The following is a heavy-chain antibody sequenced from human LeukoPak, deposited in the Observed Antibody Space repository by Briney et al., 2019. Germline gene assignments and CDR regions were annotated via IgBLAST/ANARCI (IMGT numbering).Heavy chain of an antibody. V-gene: IGHV1-46*01. CDR3: AREAITIFGMVRTQTTTRPHRFDP. D-gene: IGHD3-3*01. CDR1: GYTFTSHH. CDR2: INPSGGST. Sequence: ASVKVSCKASGYTFTSHHVHWVRQAPGQGLEWMGIINPSGGSTNYARKLQGRVTMTRDMSTNTVYMELSSLRSEDTAVYYCAREAITIFGMVRTQTTTRPHRFDPWGQGTLVTVSS. J-gene: IGHJ5*02.